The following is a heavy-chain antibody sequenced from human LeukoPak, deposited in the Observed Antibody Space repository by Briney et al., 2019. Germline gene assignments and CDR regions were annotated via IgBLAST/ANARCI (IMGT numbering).Heavy chain of an antibody. V-gene: IGHV4-34*01. CDR1: GGSFSGYY. CDR3: ARASENWELLRGRYFDY. J-gene: IGHJ4*02. D-gene: IGHD1-26*01. Sequence: PSETLSLTCAVYGGSFSGYYWSWIRQPPGKGLEWIGEINHSGSTNYNPSLKSRVTISVDTSKNQFSLKLSSVTAADTAVYYCARASENWELLRGRYFDYWGQGTLVTVSS. CDR2: INHSGST.